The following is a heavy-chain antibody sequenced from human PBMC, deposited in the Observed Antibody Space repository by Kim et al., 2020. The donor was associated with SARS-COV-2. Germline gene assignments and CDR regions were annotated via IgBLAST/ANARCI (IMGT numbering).Heavy chain of an antibody. J-gene: IGHJ6*02. D-gene: IGHD1-1*01. CDR3: AADYNPPPFYYYGMDV. Sequence: KFQERVTITRDMSTSTAYMELSSLRSEDTAVYYCAADYNPPPFYYYGMDVWGQGTTVTVSS. V-gene: IGHV1-58*01.